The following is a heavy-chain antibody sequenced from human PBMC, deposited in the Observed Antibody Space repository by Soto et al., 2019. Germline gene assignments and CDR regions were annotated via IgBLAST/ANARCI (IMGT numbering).Heavy chain of an antibody. Sequence: GGSLRLSCAASGFTFSSYGMHWVRQAPGKGLEWVAVISYDGSNKYYADSVKGRFTISRDNSKNTLYLQMNSLRAEDTAVYYCAKDGHSSSSSLTGLDYWGQGTLVTVSS. CDR2: ISYDGSNK. V-gene: IGHV3-30*18. CDR1: GFTFSSYG. CDR3: AKDGHSSSSSLTGLDY. J-gene: IGHJ4*02. D-gene: IGHD6-6*01.